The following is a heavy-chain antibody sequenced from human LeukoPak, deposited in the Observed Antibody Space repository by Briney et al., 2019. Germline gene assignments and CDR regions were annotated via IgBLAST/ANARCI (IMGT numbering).Heavy chain of an antibody. D-gene: IGHD3-16*02. CDR3: ARDRNDYVWGSYRSPEYFQH. CDR2: INHSGST. Sequence: SETLSLTCAVYGGSFTGYYWSWIRQPPGKGLEWIGEINHSGSTNYNPSLKSRVTISVDTSKNQFSLKLSSVTAADTAVYYCARDRNDYVWGSYRSPEYFQHWGQGTLVTVSS. V-gene: IGHV4-34*01. J-gene: IGHJ1*01. CDR1: GGSFTGYY.